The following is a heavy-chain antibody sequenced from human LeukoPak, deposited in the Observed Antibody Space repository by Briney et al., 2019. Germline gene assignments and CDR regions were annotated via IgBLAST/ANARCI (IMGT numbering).Heavy chain of an antibody. Sequence: RTSETLSLTCTVSGGSISSYYWSWIRQPAGKGLEWIGRIYTSGSTNYNPSLKSRVTMSVDTSKNQFSLKLSSVTAADTAVYYCARPLDYFYTDAFDIWGQGTMVTVSS. D-gene: IGHD2/OR15-2a*01. CDR2: IYTSGST. J-gene: IGHJ3*02. CDR1: GGSISSYY. CDR3: ARPLDYFYTDAFDI. V-gene: IGHV4-4*07.